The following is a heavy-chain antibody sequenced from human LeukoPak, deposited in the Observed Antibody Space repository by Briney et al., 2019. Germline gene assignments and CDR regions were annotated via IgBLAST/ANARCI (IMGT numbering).Heavy chain of an antibody. CDR2: ISISSSYI. V-gene: IGHV3-21*01. D-gene: IGHD2-21*02. Sequence: PGGSLRLSCAASGFTFSSYSMNWVRQAPGKGLEGFSSISISSSYIYYADSVKGRFTISRDNAKNSLYLQMNSLRAEDMAVYYCARLPLAYCGGDCYVDAFDIWGQGTMVPVSS. CDR1: GFTFSSYS. CDR3: ARLPLAYCGGDCYVDAFDI. J-gene: IGHJ3*02.